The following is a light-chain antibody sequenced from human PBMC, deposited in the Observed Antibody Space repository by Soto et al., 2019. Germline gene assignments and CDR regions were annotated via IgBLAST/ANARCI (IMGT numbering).Light chain of an antibody. Sequence: QSALTQPRSVSGSPGQSVTISCTGTSSDVGGYNYVSWYQQHPGKAPKLMIYDVSKRPSGVPDRLSGSKSGNTASLTVSGLQAEDEADYYCSSYGGSNTVVFGGGTKVTVL. CDR2: DVS. J-gene: IGLJ2*01. CDR1: SSDVGGYNY. CDR3: SSYGGSNTVV. V-gene: IGLV2-11*01.